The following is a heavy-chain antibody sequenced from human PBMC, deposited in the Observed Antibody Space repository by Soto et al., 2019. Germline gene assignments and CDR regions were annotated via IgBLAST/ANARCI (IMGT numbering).Heavy chain of an antibody. CDR2: IWYDGANE. CDR3: AKKRNYCDSASCYSYDY. D-gene: IGHD2-2*01. Sequence: GGSLRLSCAASGFTFSSHGMHWVRQAPGKGLEWVAIIWYDGANEYYADSVKGRFTVSRDNSKNTLYLQMNSLRAEDTAVYYCAKKRNYCDSASCYSYDYWGQGTLVTVSS. CDR1: GFTFSSHG. V-gene: IGHV3-33*06. J-gene: IGHJ4*02.